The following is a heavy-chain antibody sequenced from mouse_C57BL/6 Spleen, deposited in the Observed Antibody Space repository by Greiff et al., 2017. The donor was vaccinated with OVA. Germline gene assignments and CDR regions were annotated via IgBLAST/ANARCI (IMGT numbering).Heavy chain of an antibody. V-gene: IGHV5-6*01. J-gene: IGHJ2*01. D-gene: IGHD4-1*01. CDR3: ARQGTGSYFDY. Sequence: EVQLVESGGDLVKPGGSLKLSCAASGFTFSSYGMSWVRQTPDKRLEWVATISSGGSYTYYPDSVKGRFTISRDNAKNTLYLQMSSLKPEDTAMYYCARQGTGSYFDYWGQGTTLTVSS. CDR2: ISSGGSYT. CDR1: GFTFSSYG.